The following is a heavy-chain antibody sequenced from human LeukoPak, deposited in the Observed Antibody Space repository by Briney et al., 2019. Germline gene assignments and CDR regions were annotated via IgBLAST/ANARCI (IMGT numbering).Heavy chain of an antibody. CDR3: ARSWSAGNYGNFDY. J-gene: IGHJ4*02. Sequence: SETLSLTCAVSGGSVGGGNYYWSWIRQPPGKGLEWIGFISSSGSTSYNPSLKSRVTMSLDTSKNKFSLKLSSVTAADTAVYYCARSWSAGNYGNFDYWGQGTLVTVSS. V-gene: IGHV4-61*01. CDR1: GGSVGGGNYY. CDR2: ISSSGST. D-gene: IGHD3-9*01.